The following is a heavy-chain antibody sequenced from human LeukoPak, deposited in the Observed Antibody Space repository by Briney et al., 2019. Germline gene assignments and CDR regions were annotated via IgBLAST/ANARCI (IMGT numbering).Heavy chain of an antibody. CDR3: ARDRVPYCSGVSCSVDV. CDR2: IISDGSIT. Sequence: GGSLRLSCAASGFPFSSYWMQWVRQAPGKGLVWVSRIISDGSITNYADSVKGRFTISRDNAKNTPYLQMNSLGVEDTAVYHCARDRVPYCSGVSCSVDVWGQGTTVSVSS. V-gene: IGHV3-74*01. D-gene: IGHD2-15*01. CDR1: GFPFSSYW. J-gene: IGHJ6*02.